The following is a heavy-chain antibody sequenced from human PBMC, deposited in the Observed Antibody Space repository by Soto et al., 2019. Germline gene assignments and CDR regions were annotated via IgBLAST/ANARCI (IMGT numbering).Heavy chain of an antibody. CDR3: AREYCTNGVCYKLGVY. Sequence: QGQLVQSGAEVKKPGASVKVSCKASGYTFTSYGISWVRQAPGQGLEWMGWISAYNGNTNYAQKLQGRVTMTTDTSTSTAYMELRSLRSDDTAVYYCAREYCTNGVCYKLGVYWGQGTLVTVSS. CDR1: GYTFTSYG. D-gene: IGHD2-8*01. CDR2: ISAYNGNT. J-gene: IGHJ4*02. V-gene: IGHV1-18*01.